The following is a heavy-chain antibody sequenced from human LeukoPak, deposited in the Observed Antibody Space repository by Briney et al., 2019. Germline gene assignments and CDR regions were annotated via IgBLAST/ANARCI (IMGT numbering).Heavy chain of an antibody. J-gene: IGHJ4*02. CDR1: GGSFSGYY. CDR3: ARVSRQYAITMVRGVRIGYFDY. Sequence: SETLSLTCAVYGGSFSGYYWSWIRQPPGKGLEWIGEINHSGSTNYNPSLKSRDTISLDTSKNQFSLKLSSVTAADTAVYYCARVSRQYAITMVRGVRIGYFDYWGQGTLVTVSS. D-gene: IGHD3-10*01. V-gene: IGHV4-34*01. CDR2: INHSGST.